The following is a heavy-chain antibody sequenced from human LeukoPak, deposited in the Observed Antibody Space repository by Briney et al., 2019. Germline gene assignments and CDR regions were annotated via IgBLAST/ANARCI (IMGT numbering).Heavy chain of an antibody. V-gene: IGHV3-23*01. J-gene: IGHJ4*02. Sequence: GGSLRRSGAASGFTFSSYAMSWVRQAPGKGLEWVSAISGSGGSTYYAASVKGRFTISRDNSKNTLYLQMNSLRAEDTAVYYCAKGASRSGSYYNGFDYWGQGTLVTVSS. D-gene: IGHD3-10*01. CDR3: AKGASRSGSYYNGFDY. CDR1: GFTFSSYA. CDR2: ISGSGGST.